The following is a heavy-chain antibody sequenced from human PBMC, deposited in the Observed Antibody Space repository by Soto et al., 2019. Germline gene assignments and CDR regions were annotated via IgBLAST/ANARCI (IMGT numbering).Heavy chain of an antibody. V-gene: IGHV3-7*01. J-gene: IGHJ5*02. D-gene: IGHD4-4*01. CDR3: ARTTVTTSANLLDP. Sequence: GGSLRLSCAASGFTFSSYWMSWVRQAPGKGLEWVANIKQDGSEKYYVDSVKGRFTISRDNAKNSLYLQMNSLRAEDTAVYYCARTTVTTSANLLDPWGQGTLVTVSS. CDR1: GFTFSSYW. CDR2: IKQDGSEK.